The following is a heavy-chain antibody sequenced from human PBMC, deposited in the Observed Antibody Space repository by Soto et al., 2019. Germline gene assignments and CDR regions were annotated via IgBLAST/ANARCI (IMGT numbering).Heavy chain of an antibody. CDR1: GCTFISYG. Sequence: GGPLRVSYATSGCTFISYGMHWVRPAPGKGLEWVAVISYDGSNKYYADSVKGRFTISRDNSKNTLYLQMNSLRAEDTAVYYCAKPYPIAVAGYFDYWGQGTLVTVSS. J-gene: IGHJ4*02. D-gene: IGHD6-19*01. CDR3: AKPYPIAVAGYFDY. V-gene: IGHV3-30*18. CDR2: ISYDGSNK.